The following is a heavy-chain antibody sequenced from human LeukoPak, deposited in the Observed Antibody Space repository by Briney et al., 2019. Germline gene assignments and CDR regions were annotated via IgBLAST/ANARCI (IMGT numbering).Heavy chain of an antibody. CDR3: ARVYFDY. V-gene: IGHV3-30*04. J-gene: IGHJ4*02. CDR1: GFTFSSYA. CDR2: ISYDGSNK. Sequence: GRSLRLSCAASGFTFSSYAMHWVRQAPGKGLEWVAVISYDGSNKYYADSVKGRFTISRDNSKNTLYLQMNSLKAEDTDVYYCARVYFDYWGQGTLVTVSS.